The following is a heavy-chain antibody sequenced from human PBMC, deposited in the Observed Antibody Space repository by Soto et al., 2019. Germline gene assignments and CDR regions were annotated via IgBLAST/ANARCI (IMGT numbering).Heavy chain of an antibody. CDR3: ERGPNSDT. Sequence: EERLVQSGGGLIQPGGSLRLACAASGFSVGGNYMSWVRQAPGKGLECVSLTYSGGNPYYADSVKGRFTLSRDNSKNTLYLQMNSMRVEDTALYFCERGPNSDTWGQVTLVTVSS. V-gene: IGHV3-53*01. J-gene: IGHJ5*02. CDR1: GFSVGGNY. CDR2: TYSGGNP.